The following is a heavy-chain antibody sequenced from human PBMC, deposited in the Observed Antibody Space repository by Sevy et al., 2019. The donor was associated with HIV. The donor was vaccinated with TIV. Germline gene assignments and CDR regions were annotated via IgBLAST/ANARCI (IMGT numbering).Heavy chain of an antibody. V-gene: IGHV4-59*01. CDR2: IYYSGST. D-gene: IGHD2-15*01. J-gene: IGHJ6*03. Sequence: SETLSLTCTVSGGSISSYYWSWIRQPPGKGLEWIGYIYYSGSTNYNPSLKSRVTISVDTSKNQFSLKLSSVTAADTGVYYCARGHPYCSGGSCYSREVLYYYYYMDVWGKGTTVTVSS. CDR1: GGSISSYY. CDR3: ARGHPYCSGGSCYSREVLYYYYYMDV.